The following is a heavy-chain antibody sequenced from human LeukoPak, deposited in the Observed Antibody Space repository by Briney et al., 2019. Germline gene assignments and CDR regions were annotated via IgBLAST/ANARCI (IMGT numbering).Heavy chain of an antibody. CDR3: ARRRSGGRDFDY. CDR2: IYSSGST. CDR1: GVSISSSY. J-gene: IGHJ4*02. Sequence: PSETLSLTCAVSGVSISSSYWSWIRQPPGKGLEWIGYIYSSGSTNYNPSLKSRVTISVDTSKNQFSLELTSVTAADTAVYYCARRRSGGRDFDYWGQGTLVTVSS. V-gene: IGHV4-4*09. D-gene: IGHD2-15*01.